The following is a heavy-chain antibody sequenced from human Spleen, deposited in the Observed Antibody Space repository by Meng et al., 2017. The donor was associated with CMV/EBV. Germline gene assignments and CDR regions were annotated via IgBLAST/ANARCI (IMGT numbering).Heavy chain of an antibody. CDR3: ARGVGAARGRAFDI. Sequence: ASVKVSCKPSGYTFTGYHIHWVRQAPGQGLEWMGWISAYDGNTFYARKVQDRVAMTTDAATSTTYMELRNLRSDDTAVYYCARGVGAARGRAFDIWGQGTRVTVSS. J-gene: IGHJ3*02. CDR1: GYTFTGYH. V-gene: IGHV1-18*04. D-gene: IGHD1-26*01. CDR2: ISAYDGNT.